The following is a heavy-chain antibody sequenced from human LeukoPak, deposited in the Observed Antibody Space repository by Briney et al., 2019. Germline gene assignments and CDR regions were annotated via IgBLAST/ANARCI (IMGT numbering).Heavy chain of an antibody. J-gene: IGHJ4*02. CDR3: AKGRPYSSSWYVGSFDY. D-gene: IGHD6-13*01. CDR2: ISGSGGST. CDR1: GFTFSSYA. Sequence: GGSLRLSCAASGFTFSSYAMSWVRQAPGKGLEWVSAISGSGGSTYYADSVKGRFTISRDNSKNTLYLQMNSLRAEDTAVYYCAKGRPYSSSWYVGSFDYWGQGTLVTVS. V-gene: IGHV3-23*01.